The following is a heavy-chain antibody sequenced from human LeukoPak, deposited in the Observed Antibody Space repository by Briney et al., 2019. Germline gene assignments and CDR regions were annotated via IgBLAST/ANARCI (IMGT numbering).Heavy chain of an antibody. CDR3: ATYKNQLRTVYFDY. CDR2: ISYDGSNK. Sequence: GGSLRLSCAASGFTFSSYAMHWVRQAPGKGLEWVAVISYDGSNKYYADSVKGRFTISKDNAKNLLPLEMNGLRAEDTAVYYCATYKNQLRTVYFDYWGQGTLVTVSS. J-gene: IGHJ4*02. D-gene: IGHD1-1*01. V-gene: IGHV3-30-3*01. CDR1: GFTFSSYA.